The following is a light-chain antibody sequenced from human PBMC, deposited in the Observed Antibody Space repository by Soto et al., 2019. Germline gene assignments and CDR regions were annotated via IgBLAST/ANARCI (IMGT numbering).Light chain of an antibody. Sequence: QSALTQPASVSGSPGQSITISCTGTSSDVGSYNYVSWYQQHPGKAPKLMIYDVSNRPSGVSNRFSDSKSGNTASLTISGLQADDEADYYCNSYTGSSTPYVFGTGTKLTVL. CDR1: SSDVGSYNY. CDR3: NSYTGSSTPYV. J-gene: IGLJ1*01. V-gene: IGLV2-14*03. CDR2: DVS.